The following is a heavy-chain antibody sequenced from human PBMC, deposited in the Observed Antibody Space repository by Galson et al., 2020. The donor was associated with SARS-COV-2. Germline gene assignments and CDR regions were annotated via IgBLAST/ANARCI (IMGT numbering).Heavy chain of an antibody. Sequence: ESGPTLVKPTQTLTLTCTFSGFSLSTSGMCVSWIRQPPGKALEWLARIDWDDDKSYSPSLKTRLTISKYTSKNQVVLTMTNMDPVDTATYYCARTYGGPPFDYWGQGTLVTVSS. V-gene: IGHV2-70*11. J-gene: IGHJ4*02. CDR2: IDWDDDK. D-gene: IGHD4-17*01. CDR3: ARTYGGPPFDY. CDR1: GFSLSTSGMC.